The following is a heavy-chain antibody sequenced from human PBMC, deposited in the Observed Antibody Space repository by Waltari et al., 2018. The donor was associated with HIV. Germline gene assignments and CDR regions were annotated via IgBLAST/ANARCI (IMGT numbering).Heavy chain of an antibody. J-gene: IGHJ4*02. CDR2: IDSDGSST. CDR1: GFTFSSYW. CDR3: ATSRTFDY. V-gene: IGHV3-74*01. Sequence: EVQLVESGGGLVQPGGSLRLSCAASGFTFSSYWMQWVRQVPGKGLIWVARIDSDGSSTSYADSVKGRFTISRDNAKNTLYLQMNSLRAEDTAVYYCATSRTFDYWGQGTLVTVSS.